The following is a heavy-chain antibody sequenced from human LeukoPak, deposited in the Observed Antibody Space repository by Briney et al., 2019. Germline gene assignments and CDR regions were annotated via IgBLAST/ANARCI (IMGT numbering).Heavy chain of an antibody. D-gene: IGHD1-14*01. CDR3: ARDTGTERGYFDY. V-gene: IGHV3-33*01. Sequence: PGGSLRLSCAASGFTFSSYGMHWVRQAPGKGLEWVAVIWYDGSNKYYADSVKGRFTISRDNSKNTLYLQMNSLRAEDTAVYYCARDTGTERGYFDYWGQGTLVTVSS. J-gene: IGHJ4*02. CDR2: IWYDGSNK. CDR1: GFTFSSYG.